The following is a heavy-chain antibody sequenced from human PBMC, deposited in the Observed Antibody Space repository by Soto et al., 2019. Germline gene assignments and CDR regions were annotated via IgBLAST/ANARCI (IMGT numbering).Heavy chain of an antibody. V-gene: IGHV3-49*03. CDR3: TRKRITMIVVANDAFDI. CDR1: GFTFGDYA. J-gene: IGHJ3*02. Sequence: LRLSCTASGFTFGDYAMSWFRQAPGKGLEWVGFIRSKAYGGTTEYAASVKGRFTISRDDSKSIAYLQMNSLKTEDTAVYYCTRKRITMIVVANDAFDIWGQGTMVTVSS. CDR2: IRSKAYGGTT. D-gene: IGHD3-22*01.